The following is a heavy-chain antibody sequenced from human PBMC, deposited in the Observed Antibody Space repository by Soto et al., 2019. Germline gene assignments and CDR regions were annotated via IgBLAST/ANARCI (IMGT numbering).Heavy chain of an antibody. CDR1: GDTFTNFG. CDR3: ARVLRGVVNWFDP. J-gene: IGHJ5*02. V-gene: IGHV1-18*01. CDR2: IATYNSNK. D-gene: IGHD3-10*01. Sequence: GPGVKKPGASVTVSCKTSGDTFTNFGLSWVRQAPGQGLEWMGWIATYNSNKNYAQRFQGRLTLTTDTTTSTAYMELKSLGYDDTAVYYCARVLRGVVNWFDPWGQGTLVTVS.